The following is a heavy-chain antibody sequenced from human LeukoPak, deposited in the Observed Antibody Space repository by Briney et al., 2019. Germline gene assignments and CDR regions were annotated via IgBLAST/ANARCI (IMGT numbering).Heavy chain of an antibody. CDR2: INHSGST. D-gene: IGHD3-10*01. Sequence: PSETLSLTCAVYGGSFSGYYWSWIRHPPGKGMGWIGEINHSGSTNYNPSPKSRVTISVDTSKNQFSLKLSSVTAADTAVYYCARRLVITMILGVILGGMDVWGQGTTLTVSS. V-gene: IGHV4-34*01. CDR1: GGSFSGYY. J-gene: IGHJ6*02. CDR3: ARRLVITMILGVILGGMDV.